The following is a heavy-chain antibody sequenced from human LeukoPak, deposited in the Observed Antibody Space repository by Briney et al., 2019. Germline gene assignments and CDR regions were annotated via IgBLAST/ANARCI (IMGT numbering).Heavy chain of an antibody. D-gene: IGHD3-22*01. Sequence: GGSLRLSCAASGFTFSTYSMNWVRQAPGKGLEWVSSITSSTNYIYYSDSVKGRFTISRDNAESSLFLQMNSLRDEDTAVYYCARGRTHRYYYDSSGYYGGAFDIWGQGTMVTVSS. CDR3: ARGRTHRYYYDSSGYYGGAFDI. CDR2: ITSSTNYI. V-gene: IGHV3-21*04. J-gene: IGHJ3*02. CDR1: GFTFSTYS.